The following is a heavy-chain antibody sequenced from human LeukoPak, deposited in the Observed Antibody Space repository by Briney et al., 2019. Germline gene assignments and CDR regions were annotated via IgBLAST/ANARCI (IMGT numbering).Heavy chain of an antibody. V-gene: IGHV3-48*03. CDR1: GFSFPGSE. J-gene: IGHJ4*02. D-gene: IGHD2-21*02. CDR3: ATDYCGGDCYPE. CDR2: ISSSASTI. Sequence: GGSLRLSCAASGFSFPGSEMNWVRQAPGKGLEWVSYISSSASTIYYAAPVRGRFTISRDNAKNSLYLQMNSLGAEDTAVYYCATDYCGGDCYPEWGQGTLVTVSS.